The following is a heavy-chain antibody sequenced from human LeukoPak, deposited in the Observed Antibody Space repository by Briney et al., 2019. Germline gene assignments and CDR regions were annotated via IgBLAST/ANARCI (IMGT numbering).Heavy chain of an antibody. CDR2: IIPLVGLE. J-gene: IGHJ6*02. V-gene: IGHV1-69*02. D-gene: IGHD3-16*01. CDR3: ASGGFSASAYGVDV. Sequence: GSSVKVSCKASGGTFSTSSITWVRQATGLGLEWMGRIIPLVGLENYAQKFQGRVTITADKSTSTAYMELSSLRSDDTAVYYCASGGFSASAYGVDVWGQGTTVTVSS. CDR1: GGTFSTSS.